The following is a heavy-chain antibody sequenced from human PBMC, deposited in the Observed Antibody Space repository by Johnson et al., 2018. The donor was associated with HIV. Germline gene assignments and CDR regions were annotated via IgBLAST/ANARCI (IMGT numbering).Heavy chain of an antibody. CDR3: ARNRITMVQMTSHDVFDI. V-gene: IGHV3-30*04. J-gene: IGHJ3*02. D-gene: IGHD3-10*01. Sequence: QVQLVESGGGVVQPGRSVRLSCAASGFTFNNYAMHWVRQAPGKGLEWVAVISYDGSYEYYADSVKGRFTISRDNSKTTLYLQMNSLRAEDTAVYFCARNRITMVQMTSHDVFDIWDQGTMVTVSS. CDR2: ISYDGSYE. CDR1: GFTFNNYA.